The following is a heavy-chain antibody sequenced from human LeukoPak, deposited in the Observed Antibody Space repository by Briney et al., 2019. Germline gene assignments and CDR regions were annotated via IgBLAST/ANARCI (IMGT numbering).Heavy chain of an antibody. CDR2: ISYDGSNK. Sequence: GGSLRLSCAASGFTFSSSAMSWVRQAPGKGLEWVAVISYDGSNKYYADSVKGRFTISRDNSKNTLYLQMNSMRAEDTAVYYCARDQDRAFDIWGQGTMVTVSS. J-gene: IGHJ3*02. CDR1: GFTFSSSA. V-gene: IGHV3-30*03. CDR3: ARDQDRAFDI.